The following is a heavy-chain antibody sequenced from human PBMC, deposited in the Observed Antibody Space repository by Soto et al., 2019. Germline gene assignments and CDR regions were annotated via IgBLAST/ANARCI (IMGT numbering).Heavy chain of an antibody. CDR1: GGSLSSSAYS. CDR2: IYQSGGT. D-gene: IGHD3-22*01. CDR3: ARELLYYDSSGYSWDDAFDI. J-gene: IGHJ3*02. Sequence: SETLSLTCAVSGGSLSSSAYSWSWIRQPPGKGLEWIGFIYQSGGTYYNPSLKSRLTMSLDRPRNQFSLKLSSVTAADTAVYYCARELLYYDSSGYSWDDAFDIWGQAKMVTVSS. V-gene: IGHV4-30-2*01.